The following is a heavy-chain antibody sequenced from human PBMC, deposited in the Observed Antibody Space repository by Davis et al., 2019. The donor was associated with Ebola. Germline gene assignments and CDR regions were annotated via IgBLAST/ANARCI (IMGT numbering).Heavy chain of an antibody. V-gene: IGHV3-48*02. CDR1: GFTFSSYS. CDR2: ISSSTRTI. D-gene: IGHD7-27*01. J-gene: IGHJ3*02. Sequence: GESLKISCSASGFTFSSYSMSWVRQAPGKGLEWVSYISSSTRTIYYADSVKGRFTISRDNAKNSLYLQMNSLRDEDTAVYYCARKNWGVDAFDIWGQGTMVTVSS. CDR3: ARKNWGVDAFDI.